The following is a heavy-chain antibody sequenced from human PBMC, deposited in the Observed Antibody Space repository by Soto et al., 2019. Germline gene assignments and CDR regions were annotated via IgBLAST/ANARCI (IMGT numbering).Heavy chain of an antibody. D-gene: IGHD6-6*01. CDR3: ARELSMASLSIAAEFDY. Sequence: PGGSLRLSCAASGFTFSSYWMSWVRQAPGKGLEWVANIKQDGSEKYYVDSVKGRFTISRDNAKNSLYLQMISLRAEDTAVYYCARELSMASLSIAAEFDYWGQGTLVTVSS. V-gene: IGHV3-7*01. CDR1: GFTFSSYW. CDR2: IKQDGSEK. J-gene: IGHJ4*02.